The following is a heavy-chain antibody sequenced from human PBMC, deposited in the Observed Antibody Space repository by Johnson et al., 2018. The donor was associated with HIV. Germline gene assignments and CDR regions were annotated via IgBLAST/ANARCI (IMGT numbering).Heavy chain of an antibody. CDR3: AQENFEWELGAFDI. CDR2: ISYDGSNK. V-gene: IGHV3-30*19. Sequence: QVLLVESGGGVVQPGRSLRLSCAASGFTFSTYGMHWVRQAPGKGLEWVAVISYDGSNKYYADSVKGRFTISRDNSKNTLYLQMNSLRAEDTAVYYCAQENFEWELGAFDIWGQGTMVTVSS. CDR1: GFTFSTYG. D-gene: IGHD1-26*01. J-gene: IGHJ3*02.